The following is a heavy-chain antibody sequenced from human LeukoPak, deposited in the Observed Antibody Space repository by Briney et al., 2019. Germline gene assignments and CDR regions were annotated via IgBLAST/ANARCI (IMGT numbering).Heavy chain of an antibody. D-gene: IGHD3-22*01. CDR1: GGTFSSYA. Sequence: GASVKVSCKASGGTFSSYAISWVRQAPGQGLEWMGGIIPIFGTANYAQKFQGRVTITTDESTSTAYMELSSLRSEDTAVYYCARVPPPYYYDRNWFDPWGQGTLVTVSS. V-gene: IGHV1-69*05. J-gene: IGHJ5*02. CDR3: ARVPPPYYYDRNWFDP. CDR2: IIPIFGTA.